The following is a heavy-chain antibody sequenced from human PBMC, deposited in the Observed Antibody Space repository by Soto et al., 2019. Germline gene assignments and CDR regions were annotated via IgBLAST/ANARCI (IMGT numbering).Heavy chain of an antibody. CDR3: ARRDRRGTGYYDGMDV. CDR1: GGTFSSYA. J-gene: IGHJ6*02. CDR2: IIPIFGTA. Sequence: QVQLVQSGAEVKKPGSSVKVSCKASGGTFSSYAISWVRQSPGQGLEWMGGIIPIFGTANYAQKFQGRVTITADESTSTAYMGLSSVRSEDTAVDYCARRDRRGTGYYDGMDVWGQGTTVTVSS. V-gene: IGHV1-69*12. D-gene: IGHD1-1*01.